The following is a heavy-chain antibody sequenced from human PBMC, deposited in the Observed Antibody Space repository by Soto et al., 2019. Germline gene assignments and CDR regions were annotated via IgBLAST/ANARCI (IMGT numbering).Heavy chain of an antibody. V-gene: IGHV3-30*18. D-gene: IGHD3-16*01. Sequence: QVQLVESGGGVVQPGRSLRLSCAASGFTFSTNGMHWVRQAPGKGLEWVAIISYDGSNKYYADSVKGRLTISRDNSKNTLYLQMNSLRAEDTAVYYCAKDCVVSGLGEIDYWGQGTLVTVSS. CDR1: GFTFSTNG. J-gene: IGHJ4*02. CDR2: ISYDGSNK. CDR3: AKDCVVSGLGEIDY.